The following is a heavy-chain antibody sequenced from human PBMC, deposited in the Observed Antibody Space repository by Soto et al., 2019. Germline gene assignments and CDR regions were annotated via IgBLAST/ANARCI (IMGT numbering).Heavy chain of an antibody. D-gene: IGHD6-13*01. V-gene: IGHV4-4*07. Sequence: PSETLSLTXIVSGGSISEKYWNWVRQPPGKGLEWIGLIFANGHTDYNPSLKRRVTMSVDASKNQFSLRLTSMTAADTAVYYCVASLAASGLNWLDPWGRGTLVTVSS. CDR2: IFANGHT. J-gene: IGHJ5*02. CDR1: GGSISEKY. CDR3: VASLAASGLNWLDP.